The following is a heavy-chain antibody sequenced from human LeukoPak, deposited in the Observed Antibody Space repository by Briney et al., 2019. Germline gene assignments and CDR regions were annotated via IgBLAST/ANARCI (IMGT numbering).Heavy chain of an antibody. V-gene: IGHV3-7*01. D-gene: IGHD5-18*01. CDR3: ASQSPMVK. Sequence: QTGGSLRLSCAASGFTFTTYWMTWVRQAPGKGLEWVANINQDGSEKYFVDSVKGRFTISRDNAKNSLYLQMNSLRVEDTAVYYCASQSPMVKWGQGTLVTVSS. J-gene: IGHJ4*02. CDR2: INQDGSEK. CDR1: GFTFTTYW.